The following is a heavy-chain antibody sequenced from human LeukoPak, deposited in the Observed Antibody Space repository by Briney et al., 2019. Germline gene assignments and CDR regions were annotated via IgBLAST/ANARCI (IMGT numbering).Heavy chain of an antibody. Sequence: PSETLSLTCTVSGASVSSDYWSWIRQPPGKGLEWIGYVYYSGSTNYNPSLKSRVTISVDTSKNQFSLKLSSVTAADTAVYYCARDSSSAYFDYWGQGTLVTVSS. J-gene: IGHJ4*02. CDR3: ARDSSSAYFDY. CDR1: GASVSSDY. CDR2: VYYSGST. V-gene: IGHV4-59*02. D-gene: IGHD6-6*01.